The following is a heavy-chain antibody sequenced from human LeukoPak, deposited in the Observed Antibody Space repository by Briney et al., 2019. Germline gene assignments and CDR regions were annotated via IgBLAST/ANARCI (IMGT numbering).Heavy chain of an antibody. V-gene: IGHV3-30-3*01. D-gene: IGHD7-27*01. CDR2: VSYDGSNK. CDR3: ARDNNWGSTHH. J-gene: IGHJ5*02. CDR1: GFTFNTYA. Sequence: GGSLRLSCAASGFTFNTYAMLWVRQAPGKGLEWVAVVSYDGSNKYYADSVQGRFTVSRDNSKNTLYLHMNTLRIEDTAVYYCARDNNWGSTHHWGQGTLVTVSS.